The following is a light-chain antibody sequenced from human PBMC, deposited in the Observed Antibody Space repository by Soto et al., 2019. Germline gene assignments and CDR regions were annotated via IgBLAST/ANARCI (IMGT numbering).Light chain of an antibody. CDR2: GVS. CDR1: QSISNKY. CDR3: QLYSGSPWT. V-gene: IGKV3-20*01. J-gene: IGKJ1*01. Sequence: EIVLTQSPGTLSLSPGERATLSCRASQSISNKYLAWYQQEPGQAPRLLIHGVSIRATGIPDRFSGSGSGTDFTLTISRLEPEDFGVYYCQLYSGSPWTFGQGTKVEIK.